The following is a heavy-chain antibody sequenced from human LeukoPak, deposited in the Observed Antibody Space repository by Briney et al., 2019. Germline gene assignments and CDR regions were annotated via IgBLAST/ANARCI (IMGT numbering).Heavy chain of an antibody. J-gene: IGHJ3*02. CDR2: IYYSGST. Sequence: KPSETLSLTCTVSGGSISSSTYYWGWIRQPPGKGLEWIASIYYSGSTYYNPSLKSRVTISVDKSKNQFSLKVSSVTAADTAVYYCARLPAATDIWGQGTMVTVSS. CDR1: GGSISSSTYY. CDR3: ARLPAATDI. V-gene: IGHV4-39*01.